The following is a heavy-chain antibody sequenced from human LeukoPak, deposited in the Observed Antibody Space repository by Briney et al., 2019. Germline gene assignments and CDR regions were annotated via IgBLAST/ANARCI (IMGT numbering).Heavy chain of an antibody. J-gene: IGHJ4*02. D-gene: IGHD6-6*01. Sequence: SETLSLTYTVSGGSISNSSYYWGWIRQPPGKGLEWIGSIYYSGSTYYNPSLKSRVTISVDTSKNQFSLKLRSVTAADTAVYYCARQVNGYSRSSFDYWGQGTLVTVSS. V-gene: IGHV4-39*01. CDR2: IYYSGST. CDR3: ARQVNGYSRSSFDY. CDR1: GGSISNSSYY.